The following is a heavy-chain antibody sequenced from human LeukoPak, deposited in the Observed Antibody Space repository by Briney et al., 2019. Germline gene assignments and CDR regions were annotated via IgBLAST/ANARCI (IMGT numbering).Heavy chain of an antibody. CDR1: GGSISSYY. V-gene: IGHV4-59*08. Sequence: SETLSLTCTVSGGSISSYYWSWIRQPPAKGLEWIAYIYYSGSTKYNPPLKSRVTISLDRSKNQFSLKLRSVTAADTAVYYCARLQVHCGGDCYTRWFDPWGQGTLVTVSS. D-gene: IGHD2-21*02. J-gene: IGHJ5*02. CDR3: ARLQVHCGGDCYTRWFDP. CDR2: IYYSGST.